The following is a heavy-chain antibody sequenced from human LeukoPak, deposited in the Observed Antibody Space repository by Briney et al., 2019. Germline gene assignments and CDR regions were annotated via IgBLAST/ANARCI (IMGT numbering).Heavy chain of an antibody. D-gene: IGHD3-10*01. J-gene: IGHJ6*02. V-gene: IGHV4-59*01. Sequence: PSETLSLTCTVSGGSISSYYWSWIRQPPGKGLEWIGYIYYSGSTNYNPSLKSRVTISVDTSKNQFSLKLSSVTAADTAVYYCARGTWFGEFTNTPGYYYYGMDVWGQGTTVTVSS. CDR1: GGSISSYY. CDR2: IYYSGST. CDR3: ARGTWFGEFTNTPGYYYYGMDV.